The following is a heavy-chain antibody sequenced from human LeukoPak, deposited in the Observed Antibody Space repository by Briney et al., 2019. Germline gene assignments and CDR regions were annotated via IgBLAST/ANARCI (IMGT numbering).Heavy chain of an antibody. Sequence: GGSLRLSCAASGFTFSSYWMTWVRLAPGKGLEWMANIEPAGSDTYYVDPVKGRFTISRDNAKNLLYLQMNSLRAEDTAVYYCVRVFGGYMVDYSYYMDVWGNGTTVTVSS. V-gene: IGHV3-7*01. CDR3: VRVFGGYMVDYSYYMDV. CDR2: IEPAGSDT. J-gene: IGHJ6*03. D-gene: IGHD3-22*01. CDR1: GFTFSSYW.